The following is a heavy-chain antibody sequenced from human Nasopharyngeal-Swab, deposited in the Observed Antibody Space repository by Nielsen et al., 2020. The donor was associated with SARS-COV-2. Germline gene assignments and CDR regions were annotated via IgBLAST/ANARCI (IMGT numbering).Heavy chain of an antibody. Sequence: GESLKISCAAPGFTFSIYWMTWVRQAPGRGLEWVSNMNEDGSEKNYVDSVKGRFTISRDNAKNLLYLQMNSLRAEDTAVYYCAREKDFWGGSHYFYMDVWGKGTTVTVSS. CDR1: GFTFSIYW. CDR3: AREKDFWGGSHYFYMDV. V-gene: IGHV3-7*05. J-gene: IGHJ6*03. CDR2: MNEDGSEK. D-gene: IGHD3-3*01.